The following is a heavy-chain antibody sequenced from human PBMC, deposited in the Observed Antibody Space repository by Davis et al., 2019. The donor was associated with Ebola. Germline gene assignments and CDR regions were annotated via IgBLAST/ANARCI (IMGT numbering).Heavy chain of an antibody. V-gene: IGHV3-21*01. J-gene: IGHJ3*02. Sequence: GESLKISCAASGFTFSSYEMNWVRQAPGKGLEWVSSISSSSSYIYYADSVKGRFTISRDNAKNSLYLQMNSLRAEDTAVYYCARDPRGSDCTGGVCYGSRAFDIWGQGTMVTVSS. CDR1: GFTFSSYE. D-gene: IGHD2-8*02. CDR2: ISSSSSYI. CDR3: ARDPRGSDCTGGVCYGSRAFDI.